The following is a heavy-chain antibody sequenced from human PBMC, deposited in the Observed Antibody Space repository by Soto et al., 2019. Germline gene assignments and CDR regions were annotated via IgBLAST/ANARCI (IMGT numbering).Heavy chain of an antibody. V-gene: IGHV3-23*01. CDR3: AKGMITFGGVIVQSAFDI. CDR2: ISGSEDNI. J-gene: IGHJ3*02. Sequence: GGSLRLSCVASGFPFSNYYMGWVSQAPGKGLEWVAVISGSEDNIHYADSVKGRFTISRDNSKNTLYLQMNSLRAEDTAVYYCAKGMITFGGVIVQSAFDIWGQGTMVTVSS. D-gene: IGHD3-16*02. CDR1: GFPFSNYY.